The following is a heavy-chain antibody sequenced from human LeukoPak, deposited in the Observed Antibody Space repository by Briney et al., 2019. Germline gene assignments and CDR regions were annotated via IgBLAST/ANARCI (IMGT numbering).Heavy chain of an antibody. Sequence: GGSLRLSCAASGFTFSDHFMDWVRQAPGKGLELVGRSRHKGNNYATQYAASAKDRFTISRDDSKNSLHLQMNSLKTEDTAVYFCVAMLRGVGHWGQGTLVTVSS. D-gene: IGHD3-10*01. CDR2: SRHKGNNYAT. V-gene: IGHV3-72*01. CDR3: VAMLRGVGH. CDR1: GFTFSDHF. J-gene: IGHJ4*02.